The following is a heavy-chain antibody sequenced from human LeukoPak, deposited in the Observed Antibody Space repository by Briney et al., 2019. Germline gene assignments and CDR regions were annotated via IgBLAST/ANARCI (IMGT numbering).Heavy chain of an antibody. J-gene: IGHJ4*02. D-gene: IGHD3-22*01. CDR3: ARRTHDSSGLETFDY. CDR1: GGSISSPY. Sequence: SETLSLTCTVSGGSISSPYWSWIRQSPGKGLEWIGFIYHTGTTNYNPSLKSRVTISRDTSKKQFPLNLSSVTAADTAVYYCARRTHDSSGLETFDYWGQGTLVTVSS. CDR2: IYHTGTT. V-gene: IGHV4-59*08.